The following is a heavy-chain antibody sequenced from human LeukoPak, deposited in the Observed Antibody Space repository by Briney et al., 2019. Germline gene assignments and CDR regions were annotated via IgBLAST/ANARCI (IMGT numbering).Heavy chain of an antibody. CDR2: IYTSGST. J-gene: IGHJ4*02. CDR3: ARPARNSSGYYYAD. V-gene: IGHV4-4*09. D-gene: IGHD3-22*01. Sequence: SETLSLTCTVSGGSISSYYWSWIRQPPGRGLEWIGYIYTSGSTNYNPSPKSRVTISVDTSKNQFSLKLSSVTAADTAVYYCARPARNSSGYYYADWGQGTLVTVSS. CDR1: GGSISSYY.